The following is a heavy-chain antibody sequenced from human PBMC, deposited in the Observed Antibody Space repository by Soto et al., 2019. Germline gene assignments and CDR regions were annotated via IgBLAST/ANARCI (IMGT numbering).Heavy chain of an antibody. D-gene: IGHD3-3*01. V-gene: IGHV4-34*01. CDR3: ARQKYDFWSGYSDY. CDR2: INHSGST. J-gene: IGHJ4*02. Sequence: PSETLSLTCAVYGGSFSGYYWSWIRQPPGKGLEWIGEINHSGSTNYNPSLKSRVTISVDTSKNQFSLKLSSVTAADTAVYYCARQKYDFWSGYSDYWGQGTLVTVSS. CDR1: GGSFSGYY.